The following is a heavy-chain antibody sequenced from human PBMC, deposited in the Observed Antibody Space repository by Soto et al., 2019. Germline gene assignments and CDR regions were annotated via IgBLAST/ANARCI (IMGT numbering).Heavy chain of an antibody. CDR3: ARAPIFADYNFYGRDV. Sequence: SETLSLTCTVSGGSISSGGYYWSWIRQHPGKGLEWIGYIYYSGSTYYNPSLKSRVTISVDTSKNQFSLKLSSVTAADTAVYYCARAPIFADYNFYGRDVGAKGTTVPVSS. CDR1: GGSISSGGYY. CDR2: IYYSGST. J-gene: IGHJ6*04. V-gene: IGHV4-31*03. D-gene: IGHD3-3*01.